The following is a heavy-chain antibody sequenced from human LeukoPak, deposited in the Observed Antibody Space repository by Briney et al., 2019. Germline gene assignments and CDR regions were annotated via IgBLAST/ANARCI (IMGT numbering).Heavy chain of an antibody. CDR3: VRGFFDSSGYSNPFDI. CDR2: IYYTGNT. Sequence: SETLSLTCTDSGDSISSSYWSWIRQPPEKRLEWIGYIYYTGNTNYNPSLKSRVTLSVDMSKNQFSLNLNSVTAADTAVYYCVRGFFDSSGYSNPFDIWGQGTMVTVSS. CDR1: GDSISSSY. V-gene: IGHV4-59*01. D-gene: IGHD3-22*01. J-gene: IGHJ3*02.